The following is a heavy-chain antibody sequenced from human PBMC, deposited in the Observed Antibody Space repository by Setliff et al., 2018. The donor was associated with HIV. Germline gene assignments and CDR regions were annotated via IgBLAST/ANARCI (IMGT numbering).Heavy chain of an antibody. V-gene: IGHV1-69*06. D-gene: IGHD6-19*01. CDR1: GGTFSTYA. Sequence: CKASGGTFSTYAISWVRQAPGQGLEWMGRIIPIFGTANYAQKFQGRVTITADKSTSTAYMELSSLRSEDTAVYYCARDGDSSGWYGYYYYMDVWGKGTTVTVSS. J-gene: IGHJ6*03. CDR3: ARDGDSSGWYGYYYYMDV. CDR2: IIPIFGTA.